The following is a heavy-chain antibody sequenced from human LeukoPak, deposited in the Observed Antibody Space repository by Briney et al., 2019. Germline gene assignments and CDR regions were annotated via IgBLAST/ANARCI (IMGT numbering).Heavy chain of an antibody. J-gene: IGHJ4*02. CDR2: IGVSADQT. Sequence: PGGSLRLSCAASGFTFSSYGMNWVRQAPGKGLEWVSAIGVSADQTFYADSVKGRFTISRDNSKNTLSLAMNNLRAEYTAVYYCAKERNARGALDYWGRGTLVTVSS. V-gene: IGHV3-23*01. D-gene: IGHD2-2*01. CDR3: AKERNARGALDY. CDR1: GFTFSSYG.